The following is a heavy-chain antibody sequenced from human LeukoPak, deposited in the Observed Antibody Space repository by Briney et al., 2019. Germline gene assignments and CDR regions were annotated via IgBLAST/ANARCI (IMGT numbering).Heavy chain of an antibody. CDR2: INPSGGST. CDR1: GYTFTSYY. V-gene: IGHV1-46*01. D-gene: IGHD2-21*02. CDR3: ARPPISPYCGGDCYSFDY. J-gene: IGHJ4*02. Sequence: ASVTVSFKASGYTFTSYYMHWVRQAPGQGLEWMGIINPSGGSTSYAQKFQGRVTMTRDTSTSTAYMELSSLRSEDTAVYYCARPPISPYCGGDCYSFDYWGQGTLVTVSS.